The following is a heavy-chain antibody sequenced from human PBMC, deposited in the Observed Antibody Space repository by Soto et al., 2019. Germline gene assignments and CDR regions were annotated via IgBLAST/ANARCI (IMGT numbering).Heavy chain of an antibody. CDR2: ISRSSGTI. CDR3: VRDGGRAFDMDV. J-gene: IGHJ6*02. Sequence: GGSLRLSCAASGFTFTTYSMNWVRQAPGKGLEWVSYISRSSGTIYYADSMKGRFTISRDNAKNSLYLQMNSLRDEDTAVYYCVRDGGRAFDMDVWGQGTTVTVSS. CDR1: GFTFTTYS. V-gene: IGHV3-48*02. D-gene: IGHD3-16*01.